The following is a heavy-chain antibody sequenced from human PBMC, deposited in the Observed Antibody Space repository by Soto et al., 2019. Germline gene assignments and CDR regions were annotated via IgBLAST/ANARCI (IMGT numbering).Heavy chain of an antibody. D-gene: IGHD3-10*01. Sequence: SETLSLTCTVSGGSISSGGYYWSWIRQHPGKGLEWIGYIYYSGSTYYNPSLKSRVTISVDTSKNQFSLKLSSVTAADTAVYYCARRRESMVRGVNAFDIWGQGTMVTVSS. CDR3: ARRRESMVRGVNAFDI. CDR2: IYYSGST. CDR1: GGSISSGGYY. J-gene: IGHJ3*02. V-gene: IGHV4-31*03.